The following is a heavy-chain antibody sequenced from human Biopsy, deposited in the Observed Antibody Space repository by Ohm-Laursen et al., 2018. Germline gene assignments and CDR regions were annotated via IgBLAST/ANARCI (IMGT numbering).Heavy chain of an antibody. CDR1: GKTFSDYQ. Sequence: TLSLTCAVFGKTFSDYQWSWIRQPPGKGLEWIGQINQAGTTNYNPSLKSRVSISADASKYEFSLRLTSVPAADTAVYLCGNEVHGRDYWGLGAQVTVSS. V-gene: IGHV4-34*08. D-gene: IGHD2-15*01. CDR3: GNEVHGRDY. CDR2: INQAGTT. J-gene: IGHJ4*02.